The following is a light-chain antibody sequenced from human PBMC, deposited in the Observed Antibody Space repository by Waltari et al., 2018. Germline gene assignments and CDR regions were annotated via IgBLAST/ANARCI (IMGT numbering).Light chain of an antibody. CDR1: QDISTS. CDR2: AIS. V-gene: IGKV1-27*01. J-gene: IGKJ1*01. CDR3: QKYNSAPWT. Sequence: DIQMTQSPSSLSASVGARVTITCRASQDISTSLAWYQQKPGKVPKVLIFAISTLHSGVPSRFSGSGSGTDFTLTISSLQPEDVVTYYCQKYNSAPWTFGQGTRVEIK.